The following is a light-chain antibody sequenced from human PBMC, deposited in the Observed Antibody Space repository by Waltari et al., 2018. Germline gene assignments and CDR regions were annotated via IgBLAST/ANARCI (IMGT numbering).Light chain of an antibody. V-gene: IGLV2-14*01. CDR2: DVS. CDR3: CSYTRSSTPFV. Sequence: QSALTQPASASGSTGPSIPIPCPGTRTDVGGHHYLPWYQQQPGKAPKLMIYDVSSRPSGVSNRCSGSKSGNTASLTISGLQAEDEADYYCCSYTRSSTPFVFGSGTKVTVL. J-gene: IGLJ1*01. CDR1: RTDVGGHHY.